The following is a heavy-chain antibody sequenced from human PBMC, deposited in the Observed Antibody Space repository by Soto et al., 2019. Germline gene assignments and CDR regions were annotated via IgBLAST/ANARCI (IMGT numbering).Heavy chain of an antibody. Sequence: SGGSLRLSCAASGFTFSSYSMNWVRQAPGKGLEWVSSISSSSSYIYYADSVKGRFIISRDNAKNSLYLQMNSLRAGDTAVYYCATGSSSWFPFDYWGQGTLVTVSS. V-gene: IGHV3-21*01. D-gene: IGHD6-13*01. CDR2: ISSSSSYI. J-gene: IGHJ4*02. CDR3: ATGSSSWFPFDY. CDR1: GFTFSSYS.